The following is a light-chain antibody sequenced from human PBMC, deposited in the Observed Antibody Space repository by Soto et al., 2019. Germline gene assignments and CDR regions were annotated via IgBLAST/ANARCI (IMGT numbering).Light chain of an antibody. CDR3: QQANTFPLT. J-gene: IGKJ3*01. CDR2: AVS. CDR1: QGIYNW. V-gene: IGKV1D-12*01. Sequence: DIQVTQSPSSVSASVGDRVTITCRASQGIYNWLAWYQQKPGKAPKLLISAVSNLQSGVPSRFSGSGYGTDFTLTISSLQPEDFANYYCQQANTFPLTLGPGTKVDIK.